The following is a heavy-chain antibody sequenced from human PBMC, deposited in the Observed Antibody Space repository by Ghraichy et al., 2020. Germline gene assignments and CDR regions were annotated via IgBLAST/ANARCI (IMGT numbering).Heavy chain of an antibody. CDR3: ARAHSSSSGRGYALDI. Sequence: ETLSLTCAVYGGSFSGYYWNWIRQPPGKGLEWIGEINHSGSTNYNPSLKSRVTISADTSKNQFSLKLNSVTAADTALYYCARAHSSSSGRGYALDIWGQGTMVTVSS. J-gene: IGHJ3*02. CDR1: GGSFSGYY. V-gene: IGHV4-34*01. D-gene: IGHD6-6*01. CDR2: INHSGST.